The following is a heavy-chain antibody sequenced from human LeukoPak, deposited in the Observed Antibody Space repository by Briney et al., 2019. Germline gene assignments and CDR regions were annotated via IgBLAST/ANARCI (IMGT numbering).Heavy chain of an antibody. CDR2: ICAYNGNT. J-gene: IGHJ4*02. D-gene: IGHD3-22*01. V-gene: IGHV1-18*01. CDR3: ARDGNAGDTYYYDSSGYSYY. CDR1: GYTFTSYG. Sequence: ASVKVSCKASGYTFTSYGISWVRQAPGQGLEWMGWICAYNGNTNYAQKLQGRVTMTTDTSTSTAYMELRSLRSDDTAVYYCARDGNAGDTYYYDSSGYSYYWGQGTLVTVSS.